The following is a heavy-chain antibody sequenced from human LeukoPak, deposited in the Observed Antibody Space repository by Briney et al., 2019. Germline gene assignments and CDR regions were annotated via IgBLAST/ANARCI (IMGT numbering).Heavy chain of an antibody. CDR2: IYTSGST. Sequence: SETLSLTCTVSGGSISSYYWSWIRQPAGKGLEWIGRIYTSGSTNYNPSLKSRVTMSADTSKNQFSLKLSSVTAADTAVYYCARTGGYCSSWPNYYYYYMDVWGKGTTVTVSS. V-gene: IGHV4-4*07. CDR3: ARTGGYCSSWPNYYYYYMDV. CDR1: GGSISSYY. J-gene: IGHJ6*03. D-gene: IGHD6-13*01.